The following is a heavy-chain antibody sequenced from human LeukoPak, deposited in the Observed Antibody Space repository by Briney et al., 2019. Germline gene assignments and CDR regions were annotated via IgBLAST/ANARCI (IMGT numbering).Heavy chain of an antibody. Sequence: SETLSLTCTVSGGSISSYYWSWIRQPPGKGLEWIGYIYYSGSTNYNPSLKSRVTISVDTSKNQFSLKLSSVTAAATAVYYWSRDGRSFDYWGQGTLVTVSS. CDR1: GGSISSYY. J-gene: IGHJ4*02. V-gene: IGHV4-59*12. CDR3: SRDGRSFDY. CDR2: IYYSGST.